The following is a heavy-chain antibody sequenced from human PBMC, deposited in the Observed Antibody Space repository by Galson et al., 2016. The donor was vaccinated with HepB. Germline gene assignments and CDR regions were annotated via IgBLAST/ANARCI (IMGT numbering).Heavy chain of an antibody. D-gene: IGHD3-22*01. V-gene: IGHV4-39*01. Sequence: SETLSLTCAVSGGSISSSSYYWGWIRQPPGKGLEWIGSIYYSGSTYYNPSLKSRVTMSVDTSKNQFSLKLGSVTAADTAVYYCASSITLIVVLMYSFDYWGQGTLVTVSS. J-gene: IGHJ4*02. CDR3: ASSITLIVVLMYSFDY. CDR2: IYYSGST. CDR1: GGSISSSSYY.